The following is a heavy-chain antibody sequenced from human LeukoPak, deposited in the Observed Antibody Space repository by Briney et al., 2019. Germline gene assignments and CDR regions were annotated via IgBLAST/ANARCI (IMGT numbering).Heavy chain of an antibody. J-gene: IGHJ4*02. V-gene: IGHV3-33*01. D-gene: IGHD2/OR15-2a*01. Sequence: GGSLRLSCAASGFTFSNYGIHWIRQAPGKGLEWVAGLWHDNNRYYGESVKGRFTVFRDSSKNTLELQMDSLRAEDTAVYYCARDWNSDWYYDYWGPGTLVAVSS. CDR3: ARDWNSDWYYDY. CDR2: LWHDNNR. CDR1: GFTFSNYG.